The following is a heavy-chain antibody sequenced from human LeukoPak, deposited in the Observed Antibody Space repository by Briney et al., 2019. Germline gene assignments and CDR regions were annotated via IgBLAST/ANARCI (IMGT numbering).Heavy chain of an antibody. CDR1: GYTFAGYY. J-gene: IGHJ5*02. Sequence: SVKVSCKASGYTFAGYYMHWVRQAPGQGLEWMGRIIPILGIANYAQKFQGRVTITADKSTSTAYMELSSLRSEDTAVYYCAGEGGKVTFGGVIVDKNWFDPWGQGTLVTVSS. D-gene: IGHD3-16*02. CDR3: AGEGGKVTFGGVIVDKNWFDP. V-gene: IGHV1-69*04. CDR2: IIPILGIA.